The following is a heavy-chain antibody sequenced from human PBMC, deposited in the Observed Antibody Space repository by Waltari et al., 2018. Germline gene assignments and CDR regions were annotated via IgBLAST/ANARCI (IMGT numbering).Heavy chain of an antibody. Sequence: QVQLQESGPGLVKPSETLSLTCTVSGGSISSYYWSWIRQPPGKGLEWIGYIYYSGSTNYNPSLKSRVTISVDTSKNQFSLKLSSVTAADTAMYYCARAYYHFDYWGQGTLVTVSS. V-gene: IGHV4-59*01. D-gene: IGHD1-26*01. CDR3: ARAYYHFDY. CDR2: IYYSGST. J-gene: IGHJ4*02. CDR1: GGSISSYY.